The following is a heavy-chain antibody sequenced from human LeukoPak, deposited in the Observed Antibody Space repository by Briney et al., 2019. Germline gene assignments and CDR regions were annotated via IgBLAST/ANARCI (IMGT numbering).Heavy chain of an antibody. CDR1: GGSFSGYY. Sequence: SETLSLTCAVYGGSFSGYYWSWIRQPPGKGLELIGEINHSGSTNYNPSLKSRVTISVDTSKNQFSLKLSSVTAADTAVYYCARAGADYDILTGYYGGNWFDPWGQGTLVTVSS. CDR2: INHSGST. D-gene: IGHD3-9*01. J-gene: IGHJ5*02. V-gene: IGHV4-34*01. CDR3: ARAGADYDILTGYYGGNWFDP.